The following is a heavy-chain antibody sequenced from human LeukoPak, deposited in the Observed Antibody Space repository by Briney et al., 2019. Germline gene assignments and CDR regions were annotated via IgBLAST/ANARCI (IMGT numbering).Heavy chain of an antibody. Sequence: SETLSLTCTVSGGSISSYYWSWIRQPPGKGLEWIGYIYYSGSTNYNPSLKSRVTISVDTSKNQFSLKLSSVTAADTAVYYCARTKTYYYGSGKNWFDPWGQGTLVTVSS. V-gene: IGHV4-59*12. J-gene: IGHJ5*02. CDR1: GGSISSYY. D-gene: IGHD3-10*01. CDR3: ARTKTYYYGSGKNWFDP. CDR2: IYYSGST.